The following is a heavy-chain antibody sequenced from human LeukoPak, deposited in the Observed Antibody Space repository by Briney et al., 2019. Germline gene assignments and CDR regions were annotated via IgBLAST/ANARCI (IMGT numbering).Heavy chain of an antibody. CDR3: ARVSPNTVTTLQYFDY. V-gene: IGHV3-9*01. CDR1: GFTFDDYA. Sequence: GRSLRLSCAASGFTFDDYAMHWVRHSPGKGLEWVSGISWNNGRIAYGASVKGRFTISRDNAKNSLYLQMNSLRAEDTAVYYCARVSPNTVTTLQYFDYWGQGTLVTVSS. J-gene: IGHJ4*02. D-gene: IGHD4-17*01. CDR2: ISWNNGRI.